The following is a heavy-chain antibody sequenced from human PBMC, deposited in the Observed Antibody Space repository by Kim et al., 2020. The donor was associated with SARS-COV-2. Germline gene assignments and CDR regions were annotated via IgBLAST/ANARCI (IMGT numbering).Heavy chain of an antibody. D-gene: IGHD3-22*01. V-gene: IGHV3-23*01. J-gene: IGHJ4*02. CDR3: AKDHESSGWPTFDY. Sequence: YADSVKGRCTVSRDNAKNTLYLQMDSLRVEDTALYYCAKDHESSGWPTFDYWGQGVLVTVSS.